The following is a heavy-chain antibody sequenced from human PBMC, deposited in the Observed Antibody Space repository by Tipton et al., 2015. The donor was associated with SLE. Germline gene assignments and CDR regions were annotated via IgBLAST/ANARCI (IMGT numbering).Heavy chain of an antibody. J-gene: IGHJ4*02. CDR2: IYYSGST. Sequence: TLSLTCTVSGGSISSSSYYWGWIRQPPGKGLEWIGSIYYSGSTYYNPSLKSRVTISVDTSKNQFSLKLTSVTAADTAVYYCASDTSGSYPFDYRGQGTLVTVSS. V-gene: IGHV4-39*07. D-gene: IGHD1-26*01. CDR1: GGSISSSSYY. CDR3: ASDTSGSYPFDY.